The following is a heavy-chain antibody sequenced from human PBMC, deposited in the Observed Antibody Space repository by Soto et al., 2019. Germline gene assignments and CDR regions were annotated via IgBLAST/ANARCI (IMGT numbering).Heavy chain of an antibody. V-gene: IGHV1-69*01. D-gene: IGHD2-21*02. CDR1: GGTFSSYA. CDR2: IIPIFGTA. Sequence: QVQLVQSGAEVKKPGSSVKVSCKASGGTFSSYAISWVRQAPGQGLEWVGGIIPIFGTANSAQKFQGRVTLTADESTGTADMELSSLKSEDTAVYYCAIRLTSVVTQQPFDYWGQGTLVTVSS. J-gene: IGHJ4*02. CDR3: AIRLTSVVTQQPFDY.